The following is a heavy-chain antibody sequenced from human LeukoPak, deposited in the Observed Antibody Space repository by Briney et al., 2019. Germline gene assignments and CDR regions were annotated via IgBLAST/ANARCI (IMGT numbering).Heavy chain of an antibody. CDR1: GLAFSIYA. J-gene: IGHJ4*02. D-gene: IGHD5-18*01. Sequence: GGSLRLSCAASGLAFSIYAMSWVCQAPGKGLEWVSAISGSGGSTYYADSLKGRFTISRDNSKNTLYLQMNSLRAEDTAVYYCAKDPGGGYSDGYGFDQWGQGTLVTVSS. CDR3: AKDPGGGYSDGYGFDQ. CDR2: ISGSGGST. V-gene: IGHV3-23*01.